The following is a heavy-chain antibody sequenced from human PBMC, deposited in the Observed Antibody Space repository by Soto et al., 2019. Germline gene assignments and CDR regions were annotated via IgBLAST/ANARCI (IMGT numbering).Heavy chain of an antibody. V-gene: IGHV1-18*01. CDR1: GYTFTRYG. CDR2: INPYNYKT. CDR3: ARHLDGAFDI. J-gene: IGHJ3*02. Sequence: ASVKVSCKASGYTFTRYGISWVRQAPGQGLDWMGWINPYNYKTNYAQNFQGRVTMTTDTSTSTAYMELRSLRSDDTAVYYCARHLDGAFDIWGQGTLVTVS.